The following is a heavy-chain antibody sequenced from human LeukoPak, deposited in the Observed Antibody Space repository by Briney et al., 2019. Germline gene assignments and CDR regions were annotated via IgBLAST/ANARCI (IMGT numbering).Heavy chain of an antibody. CDR1: GGSITSNY. CDR2: IFHTGSA. CDR3: ATYGGNAGTHYFDY. J-gene: IGHJ4*02. Sequence: SETLSLTRTVSGGSITSNYWSWIRQPPGRGLEWVAYIFHTGSANHNPSLKSRITISVDTSKNQISLKVRSVTAADTAVYYCATYGGNAGTHYFDYWGQGTLVTVSS. D-gene: IGHD4-23*01. V-gene: IGHV4-59*08.